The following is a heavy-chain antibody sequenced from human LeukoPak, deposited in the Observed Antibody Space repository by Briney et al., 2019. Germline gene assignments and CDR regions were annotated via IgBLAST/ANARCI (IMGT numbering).Heavy chain of an antibody. J-gene: IGHJ4*02. CDR1: GFTFTSSA. Sequence: ASVKVSCKASGFTFTSSAVQWVRQARGQRLEWIGWIVVGSGNTNYAQKFQERVTITRDMSTSTAYMELSSLRSEDTAVYYCAAYDGITGTHGVFDYWGQGTLVTVSS. CDR3: AAYDGITGTHGVFDY. V-gene: IGHV1-58*01. CDR2: IVVGSGNT. D-gene: IGHD1-7*01.